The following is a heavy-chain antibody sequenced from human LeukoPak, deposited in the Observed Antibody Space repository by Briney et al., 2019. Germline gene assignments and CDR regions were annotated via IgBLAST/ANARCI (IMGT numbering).Heavy chain of an antibody. CDR3: ARRGITFFGDYLPYYYYGMDV. V-gene: IGHV3-33*08. D-gene: IGHD4-17*01. J-gene: IGHJ6*02. Sequence: PGGSLRLSCAASGFTFSSYAMSWVRQAPGKGLEWVAVIWYDGSNKYYADSVKGRFTISRDNSKNTLYLQMNSLRAEDTAVYYCARRGITFFGDYLPYYYYGMDVWGQGTTVTVSS. CDR2: IWYDGSNK. CDR1: GFTFSSYA.